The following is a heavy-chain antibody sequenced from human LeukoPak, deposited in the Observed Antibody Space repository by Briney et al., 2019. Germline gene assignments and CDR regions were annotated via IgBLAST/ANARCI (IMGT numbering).Heavy chain of an antibody. Sequence: ETLSLTCTVSGGSISSYHWSWIRQPPGKGLEWVSAISGSGGSTYYADSVKGRFTISRDNSKNTLYLQMNSLRAEDTAVYYSAKWWSYCSGGSCYPADYWGQGTLVTVSS. CDR2: ISGSGGST. D-gene: IGHD2-15*01. V-gene: IGHV3-23*01. CDR1: GGSISSYH. CDR3: AKWWSYCSGGSCYPADY. J-gene: IGHJ4*02.